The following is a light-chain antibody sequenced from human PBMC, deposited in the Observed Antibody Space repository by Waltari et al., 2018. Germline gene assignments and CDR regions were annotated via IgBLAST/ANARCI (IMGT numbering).Light chain of an antibody. J-gene: IGKJ5*01. CDR2: DAS. V-gene: IGKV1-16*02. Sequence: DIQMTQFPSSLSASIGDRVIISCRASQGINNYLTWFQQKPGKAPKSLIYDASILQSGVPSKFSGSGSGTDFTLTINNLQPEDFAIYYCQQYKSYPYTFGQGTRLEI. CDR3: QQYKSYPYT. CDR1: QGINNY.